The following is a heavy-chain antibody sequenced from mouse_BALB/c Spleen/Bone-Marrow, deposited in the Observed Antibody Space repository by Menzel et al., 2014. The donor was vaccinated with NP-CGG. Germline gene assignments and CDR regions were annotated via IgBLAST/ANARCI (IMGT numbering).Heavy chain of an antibody. CDR2: ISYSGST. D-gene: IGHD1-1*01. CDR3: ARGGGSSYNYAMDY. V-gene: IGHV3-8*02. CDR1: GDSITSGY. Sequence: DVKLVESGPSLVKPSQPLSLPCSVTGDSITSGYWNWIRKFPGNKLEYMGYISYSGSTYYNPSLKSRISITRDTSKNQYYLQLNSVTTEDTATYYCARGGGSSYNYAMDYWGQGTSVTVSS. J-gene: IGHJ4*01.